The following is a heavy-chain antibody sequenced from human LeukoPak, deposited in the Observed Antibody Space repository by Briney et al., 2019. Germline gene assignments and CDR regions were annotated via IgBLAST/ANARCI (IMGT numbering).Heavy chain of an antibody. Sequence: SETLSLTCTVSGGSISSYYWSWIRQPPGKGLEWIGYIYYSGSTNYNPSLKSRVTISVDTSKNQFSLKLSSVTAADTAVYYCARFLPVHSSSWNGWFDPWGQGTLVTVSS. J-gene: IGHJ5*02. V-gene: IGHV4-59*08. D-gene: IGHD6-13*01. CDR1: GGSISSYY. CDR3: ARFLPVHSSSWNGWFDP. CDR2: IYYSGST.